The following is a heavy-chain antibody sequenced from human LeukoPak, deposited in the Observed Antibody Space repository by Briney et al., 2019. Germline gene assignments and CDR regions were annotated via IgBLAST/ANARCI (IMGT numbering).Heavy chain of an antibody. J-gene: IGHJ4*02. V-gene: IGHV1-46*01. Sequence: GASVKVSCKASGYTFSSYYMFWVRQAPGQGLEWMGIINPSRGSTSYAQRFQGRVTMTRDMSTSTVYMELSSLRFEDTAFYYCASGGHIRAYDSNPYYGHYWGQGTLVTVSS. D-gene: IGHD3-22*01. CDR1: GYTFSSYY. CDR2: INPSRGST. CDR3: ASGGHIRAYDSNPYYGHY.